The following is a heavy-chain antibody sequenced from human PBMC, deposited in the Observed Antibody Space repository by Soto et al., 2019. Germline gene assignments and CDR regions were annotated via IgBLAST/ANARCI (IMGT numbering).Heavy chain of an antibody. J-gene: IGHJ6*02. CDR2: IIPIFGTA. CDR3: ARDAADTRAVYYYYGMDV. D-gene: IGHD6-25*01. Sequence: QVQLVQSGAEVQKPGSSVKVSCKASGGTFSSYAISWVRQAPGQGLEWMGGIIPIFGTANYAQKFQGRVTITADESTSTAYMELSSLRSEDTAVYYCARDAADTRAVYYYYGMDVWGQGTTVTVSS. CDR1: GGTFSSYA. V-gene: IGHV1-69*01.